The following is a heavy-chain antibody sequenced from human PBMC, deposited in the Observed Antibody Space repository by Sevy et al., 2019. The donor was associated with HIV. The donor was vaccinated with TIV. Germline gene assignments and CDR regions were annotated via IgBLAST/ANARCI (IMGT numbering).Heavy chain of an antibody. CDR3: AFGGGYQLLANYYFAMDV. V-gene: IGHV1-69*13. D-gene: IGHD2-2*01. CDR2: ITRIFGTS. J-gene: IGHJ6*02. CDR1: GGTFSSYS. Sequence: ASVNVSCKASGGTFSSYSISWVRQAPGQGLEWMGGITRIFGTSNYAQKFQGRVTITAAESTSTAYMELSSLRSEDTAVYYCAFGGGYQLLANYYFAMDVWGQGTTVTVSS.